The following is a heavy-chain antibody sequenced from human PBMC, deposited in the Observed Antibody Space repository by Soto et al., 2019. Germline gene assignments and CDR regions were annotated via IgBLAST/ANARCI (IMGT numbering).Heavy chain of an antibody. CDR3: ARASTYNWNYDYY. V-gene: IGHV3-48*01. Sequence: EVQLVESGGGLVQPGGSLRLSCAASGFTFSSYSMNWVRQAPGKGLEWVSYISSSSSTIYYADSVKGRFTISRDNAKNSLYLQINSLRAEDTAVYYCARASTYNWNYDYYWGQGTLVTVSS. CDR1: GFTFSSYS. D-gene: IGHD1-7*01. J-gene: IGHJ4*02. CDR2: ISSSSSTI.